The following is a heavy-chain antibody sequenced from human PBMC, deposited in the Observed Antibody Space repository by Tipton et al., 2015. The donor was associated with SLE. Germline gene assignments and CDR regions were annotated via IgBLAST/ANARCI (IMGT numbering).Heavy chain of an antibody. CDR2: FSSTGST. V-gene: IGHV4-61*09. CDR3: AREGERFLDRGGAFDI. CDR1: GGSIRSGSYY. D-gene: IGHD3-3*01. Sequence: TLSLTCTVSGGSIRSGSYYWSWIRQPAGRGLEWIGHFSSTGSTHYDPSLKSRVTISVDTSKNQFSLRMSSVTAADTAIYYCAREGERFLDRGGAFDIWGQGTMVSVSS. J-gene: IGHJ3*02.